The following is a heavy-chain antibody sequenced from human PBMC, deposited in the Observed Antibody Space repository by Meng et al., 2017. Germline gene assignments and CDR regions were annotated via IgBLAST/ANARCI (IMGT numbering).Heavy chain of an antibody. V-gene: IGHV3-11*01. CDR2: ISGSASTI. Sequence: GESLKISCAASGFIFSDYYISWIRQAPGKGLEWISYISGSASTIYYADSVKGRFTISRDNAKNSLYLQMNSLRAEDTAVYYCARGPYYDSGYGMDVWGQGNTV. D-gene: IGHD3-10*01. CDR1: GFIFSDYY. CDR3: ARGPYYDSGYGMDV. J-gene: IGHJ6*01.